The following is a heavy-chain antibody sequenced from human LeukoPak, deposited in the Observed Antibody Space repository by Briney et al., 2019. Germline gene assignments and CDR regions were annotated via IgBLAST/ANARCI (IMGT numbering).Heavy chain of an antibody. V-gene: IGHV1-24*01. D-gene: IGHD3-10*01. J-gene: IGHJ3*02. CDR1: GYTLTELS. CDR3: ATDRYYYGSGSYRSGAFDI. CDR2: FDPEDGET. Sequence: ASVTLSFKVSGYTLTELSMHWVRQPPGKGLEWMGGFDPEDGETIYAQKFQGRVTMTEDTSTDTAYMELSSLRSEDTAVYYCATDRYYYGSGSYRSGAFDIWGQGTMVTVSS.